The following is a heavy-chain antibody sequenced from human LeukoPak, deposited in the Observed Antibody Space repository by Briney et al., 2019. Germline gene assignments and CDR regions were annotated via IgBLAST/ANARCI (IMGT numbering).Heavy chain of an antibody. V-gene: IGHV4-4*07. CDR3: AGDGYSFGSHFDY. D-gene: IGHD5-18*01. CDR2: IYNSGNT. J-gene: IGHJ4*02. Sequence: SETLSLTCTVSSGSISSYYWSWIRQPAGKGLEWIGRIYNSGNTNYNPSLKSRVTMSVDTSKNQFSLKLSSVTAADTAVYFCAGDGYSFGSHFDYWGQGTLVTVSS. CDR1: SGSISSYY.